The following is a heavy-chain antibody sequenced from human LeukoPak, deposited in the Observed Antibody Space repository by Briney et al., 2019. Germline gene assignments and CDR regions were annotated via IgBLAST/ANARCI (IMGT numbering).Heavy chain of an antibody. Sequence: GESLKISCKGSGYSFTNYWIGWVRQMPGKGLEWMEIIYPGDSDTRYSPSFQGQVTISADKSISTAYLQWSSLKASDTAMYYCASSRDGYNYWLDYWGQGTLVTVSS. CDR2: IYPGDSDT. CDR1: GYSFTNYW. D-gene: IGHD5-24*01. V-gene: IGHV5-51*01. CDR3: ASSRDGYNYWLDY. J-gene: IGHJ4*02.